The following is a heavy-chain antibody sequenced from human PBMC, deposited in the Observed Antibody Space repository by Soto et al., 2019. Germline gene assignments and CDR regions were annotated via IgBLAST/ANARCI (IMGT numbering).Heavy chain of an antibody. D-gene: IGHD2-15*01. V-gene: IGHV3-33*01. CDR3: ARDTTTYGVVHTWLDT. CDR1: GFTFSSFG. CDR2: LWYDGSNE. J-gene: IGHJ5*02. Sequence: QVQLVESGGGVVQPGRSLRLSCAASGFTFSSFGMHWVRQAPGKGLEWVAVLWYDGSNEVYAESVKGRFTISRDNSKNKLYLQMNSLSFEDTAVYYWARDTTTYGVVHTWLDTWGPGTLVTASS.